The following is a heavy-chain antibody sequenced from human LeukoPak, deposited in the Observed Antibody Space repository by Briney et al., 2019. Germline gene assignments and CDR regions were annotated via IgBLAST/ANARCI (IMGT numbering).Heavy chain of an antibody. CDR2: ISSSSSTI. Sequence: QPGGSLRLSCAASGFTFSSYSMNWVRQAPGKGLEWVSYISSSSSTIYYADSVKGRFTISRDNAKNSLYLQMTSLRAEDTAVYYCVRDFSRTRLERPFDYWGQGTLVTVSS. J-gene: IGHJ4*02. CDR3: VRDFSRTRLERPFDY. V-gene: IGHV3-48*04. D-gene: IGHD1-1*01. CDR1: GFTFSSYS.